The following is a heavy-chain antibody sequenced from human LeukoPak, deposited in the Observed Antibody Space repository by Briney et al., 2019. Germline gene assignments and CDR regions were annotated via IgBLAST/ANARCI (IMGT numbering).Heavy chain of an antibody. J-gene: IGHJ4*02. CDR2: IIPIFGTA. CDR1: GGTFSSYA. Sequence: SVKVSCKASGGTFSSYAISWVRQAPGQGLEWMGRIIPIFGTANYAQKFQGRVTMTTDESTSTAYMELSSLRSEDTAVYYCAREDYDSSGQHTYYFDYWGQGTLVTVPS. V-gene: IGHV1-69*05. D-gene: IGHD3-22*01. CDR3: AREDYDSSGQHTYYFDY.